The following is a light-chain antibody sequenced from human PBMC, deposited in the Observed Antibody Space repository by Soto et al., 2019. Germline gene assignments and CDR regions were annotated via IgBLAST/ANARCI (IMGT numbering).Light chain of an antibody. V-gene: IGKV3-15*01. Sequence: EIVMTQSPATLSVSPGERASLSCRASQSVGSNLAWYQQTAGQAPRLLIYGASTRATVIPARFSGSGSGTEYALTINSLQSEEFAVYSCQQDTNWPYTFGQGTKLEIK. CDR1: QSVGSN. J-gene: IGKJ2*01. CDR2: GAS. CDR3: QQDTNWPYT.